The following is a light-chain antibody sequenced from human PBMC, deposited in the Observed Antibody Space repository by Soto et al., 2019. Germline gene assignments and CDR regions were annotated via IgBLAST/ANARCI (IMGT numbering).Light chain of an antibody. J-gene: IGKJ4*01. Sequence: EIVLTQSPATLSLSPGERATLSCRASQSVTSYLAWYQQKPGQAPRLLIYDASNRATGIPARFSGSGSGTDFTRTISSLEPGDFALYYCQQRSNWPLTFGGGTKVDIK. CDR2: DAS. CDR3: QQRSNWPLT. CDR1: QSVTSY. V-gene: IGKV3-11*01.